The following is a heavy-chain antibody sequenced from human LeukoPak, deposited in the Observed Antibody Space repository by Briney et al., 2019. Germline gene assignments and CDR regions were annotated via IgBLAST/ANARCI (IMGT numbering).Heavy chain of an antibody. CDR2: IYYSGST. V-gene: IGHV4-59*01. CDR3: ARDLYSSSWYGAARGYNWFDP. D-gene: IGHD6-13*01. J-gene: IGHJ5*02. Sequence: SETLSLTCTVSGGSISSYYWSRIRQPPGKGLEWIGYIYYSGSTNYNPSLKSRVTISVDTSKNQFSLKLSSVTAADTAVYYCARDLYSSSWYGAARGYNWFDPWGQGTLVTVSS. CDR1: GGSISSYY.